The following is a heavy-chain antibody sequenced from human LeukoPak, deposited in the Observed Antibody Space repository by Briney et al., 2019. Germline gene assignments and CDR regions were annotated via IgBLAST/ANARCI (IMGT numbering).Heavy chain of an antibody. J-gene: IGHJ2*01. V-gene: IGHV4-30-2*01. CDR1: GGSISSGGYS. CDR3: ARDLLHRPEMRYFDL. D-gene: IGHD5-24*01. Sequence: SETLSLTCAVSGGSISSGGYSWSWIRQPPGKGLEWIGYIYHSGSTYYNPSLKSRVTISVYRSKNQFSLKLSSVTAADTAVYYCARDLLHRPEMRYFDLWGRGALVTVSS. CDR2: IYHSGST.